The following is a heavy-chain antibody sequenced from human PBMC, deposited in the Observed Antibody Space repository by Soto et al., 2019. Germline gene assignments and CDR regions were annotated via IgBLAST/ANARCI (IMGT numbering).Heavy chain of an antibody. CDR1: GFTFSSYW. V-gene: IGHV3-74*01. D-gene: IGHD2-2*01. CDR3: ASLGYCSSTSCYLEWGHYYYYMDV. CDR2: INSDGSST. J-gene: IGHJ6*03. Sequence: GGSLRLSCAASGFTFSSYWMHWVRQAPGKGLVWVSRINSDGSSTSYADSVKGRFTISRDNAKNTLYLQMNRLRAEDTAVYYCASLGYCSSTSCYLEWGHYYYYMDVWGKGTTVTVCS.